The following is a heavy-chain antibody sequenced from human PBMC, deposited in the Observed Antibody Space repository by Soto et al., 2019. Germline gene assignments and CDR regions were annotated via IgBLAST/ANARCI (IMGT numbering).Heavy chain of an antibody. Sequence: QVQLVQSGAEVKKPGSSVKVSCKASGGTFSSYAISWVRQAPGPGLEWMGGIIPIFGTANYAPKFQGRVTITVDGQTTAAYMVLWSLRSEVRHVDYCAKEYSYGSSGYCMWGEQHWGQGTLVIVAS. CDR3: AKEYSYGSSGYCMWGEQH. V-gene: IGHV1-69*01. D-gene: IGHD3-22*01. CDR1: GGTFSSYA. J-gene: IGHJ1*01. CDR2: IIPIFGTA.